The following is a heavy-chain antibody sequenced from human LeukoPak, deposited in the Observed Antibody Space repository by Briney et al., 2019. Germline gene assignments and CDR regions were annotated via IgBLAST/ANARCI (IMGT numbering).Heavy chain of an antibody. V-gene: IGHV3-30*04. D-gene: IGHD3-22*01. CDR3: ARDTSYYYDSSGYSVDY. Sequence: PGRSLRLSCAASGFTFSSYAMHWVRQAPGKGLEWVAVISYDGSNKYYADSVKGRFTISRDNSKNTLYLQMNSLRAEDTAVYYCARDTSYYYDSSGYSVDYWGQGTLVTVSS. CDR1: GFTFSSYA. J-gene: IGHJ4*02. CDR2: ISYDGSNK.